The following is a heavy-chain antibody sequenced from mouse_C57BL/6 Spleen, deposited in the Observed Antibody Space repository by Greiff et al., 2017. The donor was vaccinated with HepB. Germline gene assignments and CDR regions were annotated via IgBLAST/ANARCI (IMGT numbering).Heavy chain of an antibody. CDR2: INPNNGGT. CDR3: ARILRYAWFAY. CDR1: GYTFTDYY. J-gene: IGHJ3*01. V-gene: IGHV1-26*01. Sequence: EVQLQQSGPELVKPGASVKISCKASGYTFTDYYMNWVKQSHGKSLEWIGDINPNNGGTSYNQKFKGKATLTVDKSSSTAYMELRSLTSEDSAVYYCARILRYAWFAYWGQGTLVTVSA. D-gene: IGHD1-1*01.